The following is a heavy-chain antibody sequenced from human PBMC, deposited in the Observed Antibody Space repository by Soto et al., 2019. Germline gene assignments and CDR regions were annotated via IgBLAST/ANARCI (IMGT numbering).Heavy chain of an antibody. CDR3: TEISRGYGSWGSFGS. CDR2: ISASGDIT. Sequence: GGSLRLSCAASGFTFSTYAMTWVRQAPGKGLEWISAISASGDITYYADSVKGRFTISRDNSNNALYLQMDSRRPEDTAVYYCTEISRGYGSWGSFGSWGQGTLVTVSS. CDR1: GFTFSTYA. J-gene: IGHJ5*01. V-gene: IGHV3-23*01. D-gene: IGHD3-10*01.